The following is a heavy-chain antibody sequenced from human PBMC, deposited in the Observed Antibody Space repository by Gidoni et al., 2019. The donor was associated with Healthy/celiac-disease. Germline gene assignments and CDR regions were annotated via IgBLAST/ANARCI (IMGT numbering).Heavy chain of an antibody. CDR3: ARLGEPLELEPNYGMDV. CDR1: GYSFTSYW. V-gene: IGHV5-51*03. J-gene: IGHJ6*02. D-gene: IGHD1-1*01. Sequence: EVQLVQSGAAVKKPGESLKISCKGSGYSFTSYWIGWVRQMPGKGLEWMGIIYPGDSDTRYSPSFQGQVTISADKSISTAYLQWSSLKASDTAMYYCARLGEPLELEPNYGMDVWGQGTTVTVSS. CDR2: IYPGDSDT.